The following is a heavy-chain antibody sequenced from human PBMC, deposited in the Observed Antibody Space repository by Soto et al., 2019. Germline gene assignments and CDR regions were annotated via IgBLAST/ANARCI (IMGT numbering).Heavy chain of an antibody. Sequence: SETLSLTCSISGGSISGYHWNWIRQTPGKGVEWIGYFHNSGNPKYSSSLKSRVTISVDMSEKQSSLKLTSVTAADTAFYYCAKEGALLFGGNSDYYSTMDVWGQGTTVTVSS. CDR3: AKEGALLFGGNSDYYSTMDV. CDR1: GGSISGYH. CDR2: FHNSGNP. V-gene: IGHV4-4*08. J-gene: IGHJ6*02. D-gene: IGHD2-21*02.